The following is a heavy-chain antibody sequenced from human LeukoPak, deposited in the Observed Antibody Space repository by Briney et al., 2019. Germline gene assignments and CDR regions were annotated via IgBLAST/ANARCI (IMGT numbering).Heavy chain of an antibody. CDR1: GGSITSGRYY. CDR3: ARATYDLLTGYYLDY. V-gene: IGHV4-31*03. Sequence: SETLSLTCTVSGGSITSGRYYWRWIRQFPGKGLEWIGYSYYSGSTHYKPSLKSRVTISLDKSKNQFSLNVTSATAADTAVYYCARATYDLLTGYYLDYWGQGALVIVSS. CDR2: SYYSGST. D-gene: IGHD3-9*01. J-gene: IGHJ4*02.